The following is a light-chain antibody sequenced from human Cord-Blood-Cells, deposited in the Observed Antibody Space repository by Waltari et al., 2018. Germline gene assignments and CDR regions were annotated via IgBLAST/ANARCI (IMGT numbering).Light chain of an antibody. Sequence: QSALTQPASVPGSPGQSITISCTGPTSDVGGYQPVPWYHQPPGKAPKLMIYDVSNRPSGVSNRFSGSKSGNTASLTISGLQAEDEADYYCSSYTSSSTLWVFGGGTKLTVL. CDR1: TSDVGGYQP. J-gene: IGLJ3*02. V-gene: IGLV2-14*01. CDR2: DVS. CDR3: SSYTSSSTLWV.